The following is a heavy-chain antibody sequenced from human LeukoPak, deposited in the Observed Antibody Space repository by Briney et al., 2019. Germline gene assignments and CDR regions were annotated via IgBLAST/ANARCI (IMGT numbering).Heavy chain of an antibody. J-gene: IGHJ4*02. CDR2: IRYDGSNK. Sequence: GGSLRLSCAASGFTFSSYGMHWVRQAPGKGLEWVAFIRYDGSNKYYADSVKGRFTISRDNSKNTLYLQMNSPRAEDTAVYYCAKDSLGLFYGSGSYFDYWGQGTLVTVSS. CDR1: GFTFSSYG. CDR3: AKDSLGLFYGSGSYFDY. V-gene: IGHV3-30*02. D-gene: IGHD3-10*01.